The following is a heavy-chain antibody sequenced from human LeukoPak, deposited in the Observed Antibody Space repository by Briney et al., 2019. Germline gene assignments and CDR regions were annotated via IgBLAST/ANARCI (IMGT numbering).Heavy chain of an antibody. Sequence: GASVKVSCKASGYTFTSYAMHWVRQAPGQRLEWMGWINAGNGNTKYSQKFQGRVTITRDTSASTACVELSSLRSEDAAVYYCARDRLRKVVTLGMDVWGQGTTVTVSS. CDR1: GYTFTSYA. J-gene: IGHJ6*02. V-gene: IGHV1-3*01. CDR3: ARDRLRKVVTLGMDV. D-gene: IGHD4-23*01. CDR2: INAGNGNT.